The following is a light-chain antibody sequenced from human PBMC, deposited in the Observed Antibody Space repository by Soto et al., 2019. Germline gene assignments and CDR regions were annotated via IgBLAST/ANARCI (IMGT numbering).Light chain of an antibody. V-gene: IGLV2-23*01. Sequence: QSVLTQPASVSGSPGQSITISCTGTSSDVGSYNLVSWYQQHPGKAPKLMIYEGSKRPSGVSNRFSGSKSGNTASLTISGLQAEDEADYYYCSYAGSGTHVSGTGTKVTVL. CDR2: EGS. CDR1: SSDVGSYNL. CDR3: CSYAGSGTHV. J-gene: IGLJ1*01.